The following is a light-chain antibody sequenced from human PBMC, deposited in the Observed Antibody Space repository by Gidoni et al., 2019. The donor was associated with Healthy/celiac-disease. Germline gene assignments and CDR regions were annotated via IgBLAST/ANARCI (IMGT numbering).Light chain of an antibody. V-gene: IGKV3-20*01. CDR1: QSVYISY. CDR3: QQYGSSRT. Sequence: VLTQSPGPLSLSPGERATISCRASQSVYISYLAWYQQKPGQAPMLLIYGTSRRATGTPDRCSGSGSGTDLTLTSSRLEHEDFAVYYCQQYGSSRTFGQGTKVEIK. CDR2: GTS. J-gene: IGKJ1*01.